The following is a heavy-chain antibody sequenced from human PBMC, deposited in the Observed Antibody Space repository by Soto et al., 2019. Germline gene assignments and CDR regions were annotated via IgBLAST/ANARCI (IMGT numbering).Heavy chain of an antibody. CDR1: GYTFTNYG. CDR3: ARGVDDIWGNYSTAPGY. D-gene: IGHD3-16*01. CDR2: IHTNNSNT. Sequence: QVQLVQSGAEAKKPGASVKVSCKASGYTFTNYGINWVRQAPGQGLEWVGWIHTNNSNTNYARRLQGRVTMTTDTSTSTAYMELRSLRSDDTAVYYCARGVDDIWGNYSTAPGYWGQGTLVTVSS. J-gene: IGHJ4*02. V-gene: IGHV1-18*01.